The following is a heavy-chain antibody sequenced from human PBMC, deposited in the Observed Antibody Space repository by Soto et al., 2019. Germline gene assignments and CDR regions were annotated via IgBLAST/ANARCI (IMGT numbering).Heavy chain of an antibody. CDR2: IFYLGSS. Sequence: PSETLSLTCTVSGDSIISSDFYWGWVRQPPGKGLEWIGSIFYLGSSYYNPSLKSRVTMSVDTSKNQFSLRLRSVTAADTALYFCARHYLALRNNKWFDPWGQGIMVTVSS. J-gene: IGHJ5*02. D-gene: IGHD3-3*02. CDR3: ARHYLALRNNKWFDP. V-gene: IGHV4-39*01. CDR1: GDSIISSDFY.